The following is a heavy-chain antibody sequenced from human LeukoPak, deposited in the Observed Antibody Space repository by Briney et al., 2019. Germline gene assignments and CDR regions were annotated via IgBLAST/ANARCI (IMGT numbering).Heavy chain of an antibody. CDR1: GFNVTTNY. CDR3: ARGSRDGYNLGY. V-gene: IGHV3-53*01. J-gene: IGHJ4*02. CDR2: IYSGGTT. D-gene: IGHD5-24*01. Sequence: GGSLRLSCAASGFNVTTNYMSWVRQAPGKGLEWVSVIYSGGTTYYADSVKGRFTISRDISKNTPSLQMNSLRAEDTAVYYCARGSRDGYNLGYWGQGTLVAVSS.